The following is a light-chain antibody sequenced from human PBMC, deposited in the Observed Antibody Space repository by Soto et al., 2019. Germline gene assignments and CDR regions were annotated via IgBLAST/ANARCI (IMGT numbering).Light chain of an antibody. CDR3: GTWHSSLSAVV. CDR2: DNN. CDR1: SPNIANNY. Sequence: QGVLTQAPSGSAGPGQKVTISWSGSSPNIANNYLSCYQHLPGTAPHLLFSDNNNPPSGIPDRFSGSKSGTSATLGITGLQTGDEADYYCGTWHSSLSAVVFGGGTKVTV. V-gene: IGLV1-51*01. J-gene: IGLJ2*01.